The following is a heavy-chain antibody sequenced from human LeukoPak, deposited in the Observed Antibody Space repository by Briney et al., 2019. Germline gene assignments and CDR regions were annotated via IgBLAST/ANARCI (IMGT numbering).Heavy chain of an antibody. V-gene: IGHV1-2*06. CDR2: LHPRRGDT. D-gene: IGHD3-10*01. Sequence: VSVTVSCKSSVHSFTAFCIYWIRLAPRQVLEQTWPLHPRRGDTNYAQKFQGRVTMTRDTSISTAYLDLSSLRSDGTAVYYCARDGDYGTGSYYRGCIDSWGQGTPVSVSP. J-gene: IGHJ4*02. CDR1: VHSFTAFC. CDR3: ARDGDYGTGSYYRGCIDS.